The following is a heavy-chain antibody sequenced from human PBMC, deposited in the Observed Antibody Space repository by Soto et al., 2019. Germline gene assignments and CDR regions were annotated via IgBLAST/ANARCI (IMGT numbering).Heavy chain of an antibody. CDR2: IRSKANDYAT. D-gene: IGHD6-19*01. Sequence: EVQLVESGGGLVQPGGSLKLSCAASGFTFSGSAMHWVRQASGKGLEWVGRIRSKANDYATAYGASVKGRFTISRDDSKNTAYLQMNSLKAEDTAVYYCVTGVAGTSMPYWGQGTLVTVSS. CDR1: GFTFSGSA. J-gene: IGHJ4*02. V-gene: IGHV3-73*02. CDR3: VTGVAGTSMPY.